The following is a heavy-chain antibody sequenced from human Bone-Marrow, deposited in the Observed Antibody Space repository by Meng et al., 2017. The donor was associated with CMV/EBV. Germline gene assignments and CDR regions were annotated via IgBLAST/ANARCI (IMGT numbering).Heavy chain of an antibody. CDR2: TYYRSKWYN. CDR3: ARVEQLIFDY. Sequence: QVQLQQPGPGRAQPSQTLPVPCAISGDSVSSNSAAWTWIRQSPSRGLEWLGRTYYRSKWYNDYAVSVKSRITINPDTSKNQFSLQLNSVTPEDTAVYYCARVEQLIFDYWGQGTLVTVSS. D-gene: IGHD6-6*01. J-gene: IGHJ4*02. CDR1: GDSVSSNSAA. V-gene: IGHV6-1*01.